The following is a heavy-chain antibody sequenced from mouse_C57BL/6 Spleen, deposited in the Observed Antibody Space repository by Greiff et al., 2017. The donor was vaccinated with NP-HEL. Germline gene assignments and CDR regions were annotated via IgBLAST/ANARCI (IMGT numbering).Heavy chain of an antibody. J-gene: IGHJ4*01. CDR2: ISYDGSN. CDR3: ARGLLSAMDY. CDR1: GYSITSGYY. Sequence: EVPLQQSGPGLVKPSQSLSLTCSVTGYSITSGYYWNWIRQFPGNKLEWMGYISYDGSNNYNPSLNNRISITRDTSKNQFFLKLNSVTTEDTATYDCARGLLSAMDYWGQGTSVTVSS. V-gene: IGHV3-6*01. D-gene: IGHD2-10*01.